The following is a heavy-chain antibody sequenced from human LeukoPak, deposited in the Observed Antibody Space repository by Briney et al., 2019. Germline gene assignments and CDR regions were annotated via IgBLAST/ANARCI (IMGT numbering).Heavy chain of an antibody. J-gene: IGHJ2*01. Sequence: SETLSLTCSVSGGSVTAYYWSWIRQFPGKGLEWIGHVHYRGSPEYNPSLQSRVTISVDTSKNQFSLRLTSVTAADTAVYYCARGDILTGYYGNWYFDLWGRGTLVTVSS. CDR2: VHYRGSP. D-gene: IGHD3-9*01. CDR3: ARGDILTGYYGNWYFDL. CDR1: GGSVTAYY. V-gene: IGHV4-59*02.